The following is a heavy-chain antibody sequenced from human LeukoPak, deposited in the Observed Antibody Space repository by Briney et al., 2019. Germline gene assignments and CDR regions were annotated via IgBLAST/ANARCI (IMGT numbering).Heavy chain of an antibody. D-gene: IGHD2-21*02. CDR3: ARGGFVVVTANWFDP. V-gene: IGHV1-2*02. J-gene: IGHJ5*02. CDR1: GYTFTGYY. Sequence: RWASVKVSCKASGYTFTGYYMHWVRQAPGQGLEWMGWINPNSGGTNYTQKFQGRVTMTRDTSISTVYMELSRLRSDDTAVYYCARGGFVVVTANWFDPWGQGTLVTVSS. CDR2: INPNSGGT.